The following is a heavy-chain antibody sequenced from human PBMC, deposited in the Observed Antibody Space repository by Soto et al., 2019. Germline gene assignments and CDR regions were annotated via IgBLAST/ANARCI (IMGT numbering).Heavy chain of an antibody. CDR3: ARRSGGRCYAD. J-gene: IGHJ4*02. V-gene: IGHV5-51*01. D-gene: IGHD2-15*01. CDR1: GYIFISYW. CDR2: IYPGDSDT. Sequence: LVQSLKISWKGSGYIFISYWIGWVLQVPGKGLEWMGIIYPGDSDTRYSPSFQGQVTISADKSISTAYLQWSSLKASDTAMYYCARRSGGRCYADWGQGTLVTVSS.